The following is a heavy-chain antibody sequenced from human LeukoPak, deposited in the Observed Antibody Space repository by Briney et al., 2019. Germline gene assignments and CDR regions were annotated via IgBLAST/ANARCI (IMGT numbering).Heavy chain of an antibody. Sequence: GRSLRLSCTASGFTFGDYAMSWVRQAPGKGLEWVGFIRSKAYGGTTEYAASVKGRFTISRDDSKSIAYLQMNSLKTEDTAVYYCTRAYYGGLDYWGQGTLVTVSS. V-gene: IGHV3-49*04. J-gene: IGHJ4*02. CDR1: GFTFGDYA. D-gene: IGHD4-23*01. CDR3: TRAYYGGLDY. CDR2: IRSKAYGGTT.